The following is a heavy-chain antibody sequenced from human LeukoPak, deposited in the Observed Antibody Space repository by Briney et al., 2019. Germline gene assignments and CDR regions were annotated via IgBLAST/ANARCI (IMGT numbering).Heavy chain of an antibody. CDR2: IYYSGST. CDR1: GGSISSGDYY. J-gene: IGHJ6*02. D-gene: IGHD4-17*01. Sequence: SETLSLTCTVSGGSISSGDYYWSWIRQPPGKGLEWIGYIYYSGSTYYNPSLKSRVTISVDTSKNQFSLKLSSVTAADTAVYYCARDPFAHYGDQTPYYYYYYGMDVWGQGTTVTVSS. CDR3: ARDPFAHYGDQTPYYYYYYGMDV. V-gene: IGHV4-30-4*01.